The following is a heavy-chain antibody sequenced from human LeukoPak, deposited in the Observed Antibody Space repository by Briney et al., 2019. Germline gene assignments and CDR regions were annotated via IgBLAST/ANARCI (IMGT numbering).Heavy chain of an antibody. CDR3: ARGSSGSPGFDY. Sequence: SETLSLTCTVSGGSISSSSYYWGWIRQPPGKGLEWVGSIYYSRTTYYNPSLNSRVTISVNTSKNQFSLKLSSVTAADTAVYYCARGSSGSPGFDYWGQGTLVTVSS. CDR1: GGSISSSSYY. D-gene: IGHD1-26*01. CDR2: IYYSRTT. V-gene: IGHV4-39*07. J-gene: IGHJ4*02.